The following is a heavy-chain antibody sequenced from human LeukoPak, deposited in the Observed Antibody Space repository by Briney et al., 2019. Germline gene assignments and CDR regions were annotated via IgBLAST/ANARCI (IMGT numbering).Heavy chain of an antibody. CDR2: IFYSGSL. Sequence: SETLSLTCTVSGGSITRHYWSWIRQPPGKGLECLGYIFYSGSLAYNPSLKSRVTISVDTSTNQFSLKLSSVTAADTAVYYCARGASGIAAADPGAFDPWGQGTLVTVSS. CDR1: GGSITRHY. V-gene: IGHV4-59*11. D-gene: IGHD6-13*01. J-gene: IGHJ5*02. CDR3: ARGASGIAAADPGAFDP.